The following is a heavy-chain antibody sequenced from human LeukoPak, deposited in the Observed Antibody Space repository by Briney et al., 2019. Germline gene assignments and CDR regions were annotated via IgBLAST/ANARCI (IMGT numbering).Heavy chain of an antibody. CDR2: ISSTSSTI. D-gene: IGHD4-17*01. Sequence: QPGGSLRLSCAASGFTFTSYSMNWVRQAPGKGLEWISYISSTSSTIYYADSVKGRFTISRDNAKNSLYLQMNSLRAEDTAVYYCARRAYGIAPEDYWGQGTLVTVSS. J-gene: IGHJ4*02. CDR1: GFTFTSYS. CDR3: ARRAYGIAPEDY. V-gene: IGHV3-48*01.